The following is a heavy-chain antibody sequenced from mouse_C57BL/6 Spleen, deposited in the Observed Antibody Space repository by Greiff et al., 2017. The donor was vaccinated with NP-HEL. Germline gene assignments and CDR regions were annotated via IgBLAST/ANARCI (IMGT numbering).Heavy chain of an antibody. Sequence: DVQLQESGPGLVKPSQSLSLTCSVTGYSITSGYYWNWIRQFPGNKLEWMGYISYDGSNNYNPSLKNRISITRDTSKNQFFLKLNSVTTEDTATYYCAREDYVYYFDYWGQGTTLTVSS. CDR3: AREDYVYYFDY. CDR1: GYSITSGYY. V-gene: IGHV3-6*01. J-gene: IGHJ2*01. CDR2: ISYDGSN. D-gene: IGHD1-1*02.